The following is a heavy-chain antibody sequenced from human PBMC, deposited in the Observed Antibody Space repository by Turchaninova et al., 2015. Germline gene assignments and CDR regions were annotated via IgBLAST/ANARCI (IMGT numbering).Heavy chain of an antibody. Sequence: HITLTESGPTLVKPTQPLPLPCTSSGFSLSPSGVGGGWLRQPPGKALECLALIYWDADTRYSPSLKNRLTITKDTSKNQVVLSLTDMDPVDTATYYCAHIFGQNWGREVYFDYWGQGILVTVSS. CDR1: GFSLSPSGVG. CDR2: IYWDADT. V-gene: IGHV2-5*02. J-gene: IGHJ4*02. CDR3: AHIFGQNWGREVYFDY. D-gene: IGHD3-3*01.